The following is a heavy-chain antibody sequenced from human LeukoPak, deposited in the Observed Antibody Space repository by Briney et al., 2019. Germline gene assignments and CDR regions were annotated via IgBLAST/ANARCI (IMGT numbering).Heavy chain of an antibody. D-gene: IGHD3-22*01. CDR2: INRDGRER. J-gene: IGHJ3*01. V-gene: IGHV3-7*01. CDR1: GFSFSSYW. CDR3: TRDISPKFSDSKSYYDAFDA. Sequence: GGSLRLSCAVSGFSFSSYWMTRVRQTPGTGLEWVANINRDGRERHYVDSVEGRFTISRDNAKNSLYLQMSSLRVEDTAVYYCTRDISPKFSDSKSYYDAFDAWGQGTMVTVSS.